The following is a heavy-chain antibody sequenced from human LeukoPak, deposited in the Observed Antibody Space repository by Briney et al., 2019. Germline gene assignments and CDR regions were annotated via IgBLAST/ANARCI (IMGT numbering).Heavy chain of an antibody. D-gene: IGHD3-22*01. CDR2: ITSRGSTI. CDR1: GFSFDDYA. CDR3: ARDLYRTVVVPHYFDY. V-gene: IGHV3-48*03. J-gene: IGHJ4*02. Sequence: PGGSLRLSCAASGFSFDDYAMNWVRQAPGKGLEWVSYITSRGSTIYYADSVKGRFTMSRDNAKNSLYLQMNSLRAEDTAVYYCARDLYRTVVVPHYFDYWGQGTLVTVSS.